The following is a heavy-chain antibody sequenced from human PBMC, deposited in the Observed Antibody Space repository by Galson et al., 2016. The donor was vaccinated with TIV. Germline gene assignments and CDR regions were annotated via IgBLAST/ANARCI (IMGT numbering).Heavy chain of an antibody. V-gene: IGHV3-21*01. Sequence: SLRLSCAASGFSFSLSSMNWVRQAPGRGLEWVSSISSGSSYIYYAHSVKGRFTISRDNAKNSLSLQMNSLRAEDTAVYYCARTYYYDSSAYSFDAFDVWGQGTMVTVSS. J-gene: IGHJ3*01. CDR3: ARTYYYDSSAYSFDAFDV. CDR2: ISSGSSYI. CDR1: GFSFSLSS. D-gene: IGHD3-22*01.